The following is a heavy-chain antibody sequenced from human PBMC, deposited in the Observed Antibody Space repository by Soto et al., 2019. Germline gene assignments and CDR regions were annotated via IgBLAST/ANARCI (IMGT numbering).Heavy chain of an antibody. J-gene: IGHJ5*02. CDR3: AKTALPGFEL. V-gene: IGHV4-59*02. Sequence: GGSVRIYNESVSLQPPGKGLEWIGYIFYSGRSGSTNYNPSLKSRVTISVDTSKNQFSLKLNSVTAADTHVYYCAKTALPGFELLRQRTLVIGTS. CDR2: IFYSGRSGST. CDR1: GGSVRIYN. D-gene: IGHD2-21*02.